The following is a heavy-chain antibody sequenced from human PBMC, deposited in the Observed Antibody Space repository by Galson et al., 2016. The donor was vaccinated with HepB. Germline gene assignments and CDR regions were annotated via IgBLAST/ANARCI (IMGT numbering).Heavy chain of an antibody. CDR1: GFSFRFNA. Sequence: LRLSCAASGFSFRFNAMHWVRQAPGKGLEWVAVISNDGGTQYYVDSVRGRFTISRDNSKNTLYLQMNSLRDEDTAMYYCARGTDIWTGYSDHFSAAFDVWGQGTMVTVSS. J-gene: IGHJ3*01. CDR2: ISNDGGTQ. D-gene: IGHD3-9*01. CDR3: ARGTDIWTGYSDHFSAAFDV. V-gene: IGHV3-30-3*01.